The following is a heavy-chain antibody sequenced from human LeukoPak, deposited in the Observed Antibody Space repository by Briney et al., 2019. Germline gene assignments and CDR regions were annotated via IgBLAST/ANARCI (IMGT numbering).Heavy chain of an antibody. CDR1: GYTFTSYY. CDR2: INPSGGST. Sequence: ASVKVSCKASGYTFTSYYMHWVRQAPGQGLEWMGIINPSGGSTSYAQKFQGRVTMTRDMSTSTVYMELSSLRSEDTAVYYCASATLKNGYCSSTSCLNWFDPWGQGTLVTVSS. J-gene: IGHJ5*02. D-gene: IGHD2-2*01. V-gene: IGHV1-46*01. CDR3: ASATLKNGYCSSTSCLNWFDP.